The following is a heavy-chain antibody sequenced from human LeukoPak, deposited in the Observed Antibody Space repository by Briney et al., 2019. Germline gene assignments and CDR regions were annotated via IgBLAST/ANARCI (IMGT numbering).Heavy chain of an antibody. D-gene: IGHD6-13*01. CDR3: ARARKDSSSWYEWFDP. CDR1: GYTFTSYG. Sequence: ASVKVSCKASGYTFTSYGIIWVRQAPGQGLEWMGWISAYNGNTNYAQKLQGRVTMTTDTSTSTAYMELRSLRSDDTAVYYCARARKDSSSWYEWFDPWGQGTMVTVSS. J-gene: IGHJ5*02. V-gene: IGHV1-18*01. CDR2: ISAYNGNT.